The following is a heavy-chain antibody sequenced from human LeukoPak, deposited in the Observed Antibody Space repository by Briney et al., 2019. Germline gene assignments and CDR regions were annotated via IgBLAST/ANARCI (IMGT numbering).Heavy chain of an antibody. V-gene: IGHV3-66*03. D-gene: IGHD6-13*01. Sequence: GGSLRLPCTGSGIIGSSIYMSWVRQAPGKGLEWVSVVYNTGSTFYTDSVKGRFTISRDDSKNTLYLQMNSLRAEDTAVYYCAKDYRSWFLDYWGQGTLVTVSS. CDR2: VYNTGST. CDR3: AKDYRSWFLDY. J-gene: IGHJ4*02. CDR1: GIIGSSIY.